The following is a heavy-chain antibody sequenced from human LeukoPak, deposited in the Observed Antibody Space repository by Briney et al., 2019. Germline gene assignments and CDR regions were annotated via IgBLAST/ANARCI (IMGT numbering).Heavy chain of an antibody. CDR2: IKQDGSEK. D-gene: IGHD1-7*01. Sequence: GGSLRLSCAASGFTFSSYWMSWVRQAPGKGLEWVANIKQDGSEKYYVDSVKGGFTISRENDKKSLYMQKKSVRAEDMCVYYRAKDILGLELRTPPVGFYYWGQGTLVTVSS. CDR1: GFTFSSYW. CDR3: AKDILGLELRTPPVGFYY. V-gene: IGHV3-7*03. J-gene: IGHJ4*02.